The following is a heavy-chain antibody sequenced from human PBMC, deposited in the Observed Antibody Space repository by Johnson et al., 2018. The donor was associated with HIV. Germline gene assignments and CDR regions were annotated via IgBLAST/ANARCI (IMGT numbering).Heavy chain of an antibody. CDR2: ISYDGTKT. D-gene: IGHD3-22*01. CDR3: VRDGNYCGRSGYRVAACDV. CDR1: GFTFSSYG. J-gene: IGHJ3*01. Sequence: QVQLVESGGALVKPGGSLRVSCAASGFTFSSYGMHWVRQAPGKGLEWVAVISYDGTKTDYADAVKGRFTHSRDNTKNTLYLQMNSLRAGDTAVYYCVRDGNYCGRSGYRVAACDVWGQGTMVTVSS. V-gene: IGHV3-30*03.